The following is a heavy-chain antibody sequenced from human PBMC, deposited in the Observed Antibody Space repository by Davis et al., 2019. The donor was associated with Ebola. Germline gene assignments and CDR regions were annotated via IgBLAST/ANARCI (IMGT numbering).Heavy chain of an antibody. D-gene: IGHD5-18*01. CDR2: INTNTGNP. CDR3: ARCEENPDTTMVSCFAY. V-gene: IGHV7-4-1*02. J-gene: IGHJ4*02. CDR1: GYTFTSSA. Sequence: ASVKVSCKATGYTFTSSAKNWVRQAPGQGLEWMGLINTNTGNPTYAQGFTGRFVFSLDTSVSTAYLQISSLKAEDTAVYYCARCEENPDTTMVSCFAYWGQGTLVTVSS.